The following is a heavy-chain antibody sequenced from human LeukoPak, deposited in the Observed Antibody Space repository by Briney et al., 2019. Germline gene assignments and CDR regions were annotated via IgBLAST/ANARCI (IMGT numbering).Heavy chain of an antibody. CDR1: GYTFTSYY. Sequence: ASVKVSCKASGYTFTSYYMHWVRQAPGQGLEWMGIINPSGGSTSYAQKFQGRVTMTRDTSTSTVYMELSSLRSEDTAVYYCARAPRQTMVEVVFDYWGQGTLVTVSS. CDR3: ARAPRQTMVEVVFDY. CDR2: INPSGGST. J-gene: IGHJ4*02. V-gene: IGHV1-46*01. D-gene: IGHD3-10*01.